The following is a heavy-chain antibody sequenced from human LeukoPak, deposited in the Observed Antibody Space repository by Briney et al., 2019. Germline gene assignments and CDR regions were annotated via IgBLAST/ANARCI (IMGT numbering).Heavy chain of an antibody. D-gene: IGHD5-18*01. J-gene: IGHJ4*02. CDR1: GFTFSSYE. CDR2: ISSSGSTI. V-gene: IGHV3-48*03. CDR3: ARDEGGYSYGYSPLDY. Sequence: PGGSLRLSCAASGFTFSSYEMNWVRQAPGKGLEWVSYISSSGSTIYYADSVKGRFTISRDNAKNSLYLQMNSLRAEDTAVYYCARDEGGYSYGYSPLDYWGQGTLVTVSS.